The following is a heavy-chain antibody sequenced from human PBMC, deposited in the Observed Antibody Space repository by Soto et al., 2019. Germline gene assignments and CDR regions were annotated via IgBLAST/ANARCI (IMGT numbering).Heavy chain of an antibody. CDR3: AREGFRGTSSHSSSSGGYFDY. Sequence: QVQLVESGGGVVQPGRSLRLSCAASGFTFSSYAMHWVRQAPGKGLEWVAVISYDGSNKYYADSVKGRFTISRDNSKNTLYLQMNSLRAEDTAVYYCAREGFRGTSSHSSSSGGYFDYWGQGTLVTVSS. J-gene: IGHJ4*02. D-gene: IGHD6-6*01. CDR2: ISYDGSNK. CDR1: GFTFSSYA. V-gene: IGHV3-30-3*01.